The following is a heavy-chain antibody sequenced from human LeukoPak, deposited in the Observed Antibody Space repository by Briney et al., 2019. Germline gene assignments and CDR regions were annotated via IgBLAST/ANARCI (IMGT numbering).Heavy chain of an antibody. CDR2: MNPNRGNT. Sequence: ASVKVSCKASGYTFTSYDINWVRQATGQGLEWMGWMNPNRGNTGYAQKFQGRVTMTRNTSISTAYMELRSLRSEDTAVYYCARVGLRYCSSTSCRDFDYWGQGTLVTVSS. D-gene: IGHD2-2*01. V-gene: IGHV1-8*01. CDR1: GYTFTSYD. CDR3: ARVGLRYCSSTSCRDFDY. J-gene: IGHJ4*02.